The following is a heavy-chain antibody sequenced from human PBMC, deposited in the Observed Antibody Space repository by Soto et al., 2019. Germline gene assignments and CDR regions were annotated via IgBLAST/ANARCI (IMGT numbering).Heavy chain of an antibody. V-gene: IGHV3-23*01. D-gene: IGHD3-22*01. CDR3: AKARRSGRYYDSSGYFYPFDY. Sequence: EVQLLESGGGLVQPGGSLRLSCAASGFTFSSYAMSWVRQAPGKGLEWVSAISGGGGSTYYADSVKGRFTISRDNSENELYLQMNSLRAEATAVYYCAKARRSGRYYDSSGYFYPFDYWGQGTLVTVSS. CDR2: ISGGGGST. CDR1: GFTFSSYA. J-gene: IGHJ4*02.